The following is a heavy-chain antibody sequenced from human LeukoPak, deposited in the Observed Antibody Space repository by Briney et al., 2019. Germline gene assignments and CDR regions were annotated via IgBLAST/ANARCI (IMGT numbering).Heavy chain of an antibody. CDR3: VSQGF. CDR2: IHDSGST. J-gene: IGHJ4*02. CDR1: GGSISGHY. Sequence: SETLSHTCTVSGGSISGHYWNWIRQPPGRGLEWIGNIHDSGSTNYNPSLKSRVTISVDTSKNQFSLKLSSVTAADTAMYYCVSQGFWGQGTLVTVSS. V-gene: IGHV4-59*11.